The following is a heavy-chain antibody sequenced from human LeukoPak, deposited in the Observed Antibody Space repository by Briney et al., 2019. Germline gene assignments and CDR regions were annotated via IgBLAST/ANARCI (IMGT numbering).Heavy chain of an antibody. CDR1: GFTFSDYY. D-gene: IGHD3-22*01. V-gene: IGHV3-15*01. Sequence: GGSLRLSCAASGFTFSDYYMNWIRQAPGKGLEWVGRIKSKTDGGTTDYAAPVKGRFTISRDDSKNTLYLQMNGLKTEDTAVYYCTTALNYFHSSGYPVWGQGTLVTVSS. CDR2: IKSKTDGGTT. CDR3: TTALNYFHSSGYPV. J-gene: IGHJ4*02.